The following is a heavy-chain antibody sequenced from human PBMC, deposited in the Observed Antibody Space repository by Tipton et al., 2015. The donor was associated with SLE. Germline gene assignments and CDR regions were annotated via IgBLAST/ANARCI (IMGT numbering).Heavy chain of an antibody. CDR2: IYYSGST. CDR3: ARSDDYYDSSAPFDY. V-gene: IGHV4-31*03. J-gene: IGHJ4*02. Sequence: TLSLICTVSGGSISSGGYYWSWIRQHPGKGLEWIGYIYYSGSTYYNPSLKSRVTISVDTSKNQFSLKLSSVTAADTAVYYCARSDDYYDSSAPFDYWGQGTLVTVSS. D-gene: IGHD3-22*01. CDR1: GGSISSGGYY.